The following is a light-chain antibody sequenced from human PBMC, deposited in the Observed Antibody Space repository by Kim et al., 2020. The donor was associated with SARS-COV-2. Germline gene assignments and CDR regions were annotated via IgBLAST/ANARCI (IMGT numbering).Light chain of an antibody. J-gene: IGLJ3*02. CDR2: ENS. Sequence: GQRVTISCFGSSSDIGVKTQYWSHQLPRAAPKLLIFENSKRPSGVPDRFSASKSGTSASLAVSELRSDDEADFYCAAWDDSLSTWVFGGGTQLTVL. CDR1: SSDIGVKT. CDR3: AAWDDSLSTWV. V-gene: IGLV1-47*01.